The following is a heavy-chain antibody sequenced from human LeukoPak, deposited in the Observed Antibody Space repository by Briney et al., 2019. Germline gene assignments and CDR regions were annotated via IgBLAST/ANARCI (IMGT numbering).Heavy chain of an antibody. Sequence: GGSLRLSCAASGLTFSSYGMHWVRQAPGKGLEWVAVIWYDGSNKYYADSVKGRFTISRDNSKNTLYLQMNSLRAEDTAVYYCARGALYYYDSSGYPSYWGQGTLVTVSS. D-gene: IGHD3-22*01. CDR1: GLTFSSYG. V-gene: IGHV3-33*01. J-gene: IGHJ4*02. CDR2: IWYDGSNK. CDR3: ARGALYYYDSSGYPSY.